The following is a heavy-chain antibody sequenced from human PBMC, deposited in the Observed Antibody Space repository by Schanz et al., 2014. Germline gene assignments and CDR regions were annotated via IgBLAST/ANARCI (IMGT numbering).Heavy chain of an antibody. CDR1: GFTFSDYY. CDR3: ARLPNLRWGWFDP. Sequence: VQLLESGGGLVQPGGSLRLSCAASGFTFSDYYMSWIRQPPGKGLEWIGYIYYSGATNYNPSLKSRVTLSVDTSKNQLSLKLTSVNAADTAVYYCARLPNLRWGWFDPWGPGTLVTVSS. J-gene: IGHJ5*02. CDR2: IYYSGAT. V-gene: IGHV4-59*01. D-gene: IGHD3-16*01.